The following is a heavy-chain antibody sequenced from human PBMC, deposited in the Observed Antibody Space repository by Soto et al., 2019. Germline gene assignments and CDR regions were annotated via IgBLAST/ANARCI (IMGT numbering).Heavy chain of an antibody. D-gene: IGHD6-13*01. CDR2: ISSNTAYI. V-gene: IGHV3-21*01. CDR3: TRDASRDSSCRVLFDH. Sequence: SLRLSCAASGFTFRSFTMNWVRQTPGKGLEWVSTISSNTAYIYYTDALRGRFTISRDNAKNSLHLQMNSLRAEDTAVYYWTRDASRDSSCRVLFDHGGSGTLVTDSS. J-gene: IGHJ5*02. CDR1: GFTFRSFT.